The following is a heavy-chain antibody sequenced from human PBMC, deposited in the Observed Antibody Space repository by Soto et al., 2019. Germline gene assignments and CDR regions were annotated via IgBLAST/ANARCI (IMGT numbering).Heavy chain of an antibody. CDR1: GFSLSTSGVG. V-gene: IGHV2-5*01. D-gene: IGHD4-17*01. CDR3: AHKKSHYGDYVNWFDP. CDR2: LYWNDDK. Sequence: QITLKESGPTLVKPTQPLTLTCTFSGFSLSTSGVGVGWISQPPGKALQWLALLYWNDDKRYSPSLKSRLTLHKHPSKQRVVLTITNMDPVDTATYYCAHKKSHYGDYVNWFDPWGQGTLVTVAS. J-gene: IGHJ5*02.